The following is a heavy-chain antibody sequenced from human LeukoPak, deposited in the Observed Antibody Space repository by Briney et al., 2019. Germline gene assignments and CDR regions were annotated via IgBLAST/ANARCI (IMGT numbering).Heavy chain of an antibody. Sequence: SETLSLTCTVSAYSISSGYYWGWIRQPPGKGLEWIGSTYHSGSTSYNPSRKSRVTISVDTSKNQISLKLSSVTAADTAVYYCARVGSSGYWHYFDYWGQGALVTVTS. CDR3: ARVGSSGYWHYFDY. J-gene: IGHJ4*02. CDR1: AYSISSGYY. V-gene: IGHV4-38-2*02. CDR2: TYHSGST. D-gene: IGHD3-22*01.